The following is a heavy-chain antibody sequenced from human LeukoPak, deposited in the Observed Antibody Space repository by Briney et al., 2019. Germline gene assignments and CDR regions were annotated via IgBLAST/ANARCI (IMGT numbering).Heavy chain of an antibody. J-gene: IGHJ4*02. CDR2: ISGSGGST. D-gene: IGHD1-26*01. Sequence: PGGSLRLSCAASGFTFSSYAMSWVRQAPGKGLEWVSAISGSGGSTYYADSVKGRFTISRDNSKNTLYLQMNSLRAEDTAVCYCIYVGATATNFDYWGQGTLVTVSS. CDR3: IYVGATATNFDY. CDR1: GFTFSSYA. V-gene: IGHV3-23*01.